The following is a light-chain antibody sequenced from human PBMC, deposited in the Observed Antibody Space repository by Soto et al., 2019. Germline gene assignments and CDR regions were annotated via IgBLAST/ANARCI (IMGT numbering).Light chain of an antibody. V-gene: IGLV2-8*01. CDR2: EVS. J-gene: IGLJ1*01. CDR1: SSDVGGYNY. Sequence: QSALTQPPSASGSPGQSVTISCTGTSSDVGGYNYVSWYQQHPGKAPKLIISEVSNRPSGVPDRFSGSKSGNTASLTVSGLQAEDEADYYCTSFSSSTSLYVFGTGTKVTVL. CDR3: TSFSSSTSLYV.